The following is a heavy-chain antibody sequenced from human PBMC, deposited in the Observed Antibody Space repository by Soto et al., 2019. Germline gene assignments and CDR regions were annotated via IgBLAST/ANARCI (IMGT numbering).Heavy chain of an antibody. CDR2: IIPILGIA. J-gene: IGHJ4*02. CDR3: ARSHESIAVAYTHGPFDY. D-gene: IGHD6-19*01. Sequence: QVQLVQSGAEVKKPGSSVKVSCKASGGTFSSYTISRVRQAPGQGLEWMGRIIPILGIANYAQKFQGRVTITADKSTSTAYMELSSLRSEDTAVYYCARSHESIAVAYTHGPFDYWGQGTLVTVSS. V-gene: IGHV1-69*02. CDR1: GGTFSSYT.